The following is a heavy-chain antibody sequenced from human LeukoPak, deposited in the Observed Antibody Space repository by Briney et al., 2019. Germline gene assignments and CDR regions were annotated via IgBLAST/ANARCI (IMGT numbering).Heavy chain of an antibody. D-gene: IGHD3-10*01. J-gene: IGHJ4*02. V-gene: IGHV5-51*01. CDR3: ARRDGYYYGSGGYYFDY. CDR2: IYPGDSDT. Sequence: GESLKISCKGSGYSFTSYWIGWVRQMPGKDLEWMGIIYPGDSDTTYSPSFQGQVTISADKSISTAYLQWSSLKASDTAMYYCARRDGYYYGSGGYYFDYWGQGTLVTVSS. CDR1: GYSFTSYW.